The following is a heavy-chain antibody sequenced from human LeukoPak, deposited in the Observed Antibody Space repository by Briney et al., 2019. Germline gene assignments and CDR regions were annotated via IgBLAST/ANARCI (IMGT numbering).Heavy chain of an antibody. CDR3: ARLIVATGSLDY. J-gene: IGHJ4*02. Sequence: SETLSLTCTVPGGSISSSSYYWGWIRQPPGKGLEWIGSIYYSGSTYYNPSLKSRVTISVDTSKNQFSLKLSSVTAADTAVYYCARLIVATGSLDYWGQGTLVTVSS. CDR2: IYYSGST. V-gene: IGHV4-39*01. CDR1: GGSISSSSYY. D-gene: IGHD5-12*01.